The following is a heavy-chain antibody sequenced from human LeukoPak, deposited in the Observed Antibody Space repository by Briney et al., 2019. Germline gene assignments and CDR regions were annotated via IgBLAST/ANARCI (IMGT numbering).Heavy chain of an antibody. CDR3: ARVGGATAVTMYFEY. J-gene: IGHJ4*02. CDR2: MTTSGNTI. D-gene: IGHD1-26*01. V-gene: IGHV3-48*03. CDR1: GFSLTTYE. Sequence: GGSLRLSCAASGFSLTTYEMNWVRQAPGKGLERLSFMTTSGNTIFYAESVKDRFTISRDNAKKSLYLQMNSLRDEDTAVYYCARVGGATAVTMYFEYWGQGTLVTVTS.